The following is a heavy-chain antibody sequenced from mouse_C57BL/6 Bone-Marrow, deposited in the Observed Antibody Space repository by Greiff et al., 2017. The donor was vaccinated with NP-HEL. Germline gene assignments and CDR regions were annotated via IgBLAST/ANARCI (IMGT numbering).Heavy chain of an antibody. CDR3: ARNGDYFGSSYGYFDV. CDR1: GYTFTEYT. V-gene: IGHV1-62-2*01. J-gene: IGHJ1*03. Sequence: QVQLKESGAELVKPGASVKLSCKASGYTFTEYTIHWVKQRSGQGLEWIGWFYPGSGSIKYNEKFKDKATLTADKSSSTVYMDLSSLTSEDSAVYFCARNGDYFGSSYGYFDVWGTGTTVTVSS. CDR2: FYPGSGSI. D-gene: IGHD1-1*01.